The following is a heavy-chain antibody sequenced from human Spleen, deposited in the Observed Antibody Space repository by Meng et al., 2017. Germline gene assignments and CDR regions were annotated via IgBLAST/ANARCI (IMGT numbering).Heavy chain of an antibody. V-gene: IGHV4-39*01. Sequence: QPQLQESGPGLVKPPEALSLTCSVSGGSISSSSYYWDWIRQPPGKGLEWIGSIYYSGSTYYNPSLKSRVTISVDTSKNQFSLKLSSVTAADTAVYYCARSVGDAYHHRNFDYWGQGTLVTVSS. CDR1: GGSISSSSYY. J-gene: IGHJ4*02. CDR2: IYYSGST. D-gene: IGHD1-26*01. CDR3: ARSVGDAYHHRNFDY.